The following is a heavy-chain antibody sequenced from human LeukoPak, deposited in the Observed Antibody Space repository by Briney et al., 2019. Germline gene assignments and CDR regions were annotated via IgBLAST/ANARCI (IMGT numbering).Heavy chain of an antibody. D-gene: IGHD2/OR15-2a*01. CDR3: ARSNILNAFEV. Sequence: GGSLRLSCAASGFTFSSYDMTWVRQAPGKGLEWVSLISRSGGTTYYADSVKGRFTISRDDAKNSLYLQMSSLRAEDTAFYYCARSNILNAFEVWGQGTMVTVSS. V-gene: IGHV3-48*03. CDR1: GFTFSSYD. J-gene: IGHJ3*01. CDR2: ISRSGGTT.